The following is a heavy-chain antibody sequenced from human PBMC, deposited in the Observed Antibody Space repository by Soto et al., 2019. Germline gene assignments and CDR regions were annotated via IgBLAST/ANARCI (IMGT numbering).Heavy chain of an antibody. CDR1: GFTFSSYG. Sequence: QVQLVESGGGVVQPGRSLRLSCAASGFTFSSYGMRWVRQAPGKGLEWVAVISYDGSNKYYADSVKGRFTISRDNSKNTLYLQMNSLRAEDTAVYYCAKEETGWFPNYYYGMDVWGQGTTVTVSS. J-gene: IGHJ6*02. V-gene: IGHV3-30*18. CDR2: ISYDGSNK. D-gene: IGHD6-19*01. CDR3: AKEETGWFPNYYYGMDV.